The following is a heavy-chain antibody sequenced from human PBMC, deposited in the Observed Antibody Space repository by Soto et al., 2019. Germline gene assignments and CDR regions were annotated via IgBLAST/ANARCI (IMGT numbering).Heavy chain of an antibody. V-gene: IGHV4-61*01. D-gene: IGHD5-12*01. J-gene: IGHJ4*02. CDR1: GGSVSSGSYY. CDR3: ERSGYLYYFDY. Sequence: SETLSLTCTVSGGSVSSGSYYWSWIRQPPGKGLEWIGYIYYSGSTNYNPSLKSRVTISVDTSKNQFSLKLSSVTAADTAVYYCERSGYLYYFDYWGQGTLVTV. CDR2: IYYSGST.